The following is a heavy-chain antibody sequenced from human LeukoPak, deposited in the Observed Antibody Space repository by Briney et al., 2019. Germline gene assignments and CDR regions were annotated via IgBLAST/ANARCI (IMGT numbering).Heavy chain of an antibody. V-gene: IGHV4-39*07. Sequence: PSETLSLTCTVSGGSISSSSYYWGWIRQPPGKGLEWIGSIYYSGSTNYNPSLKSRVTISVDTSKNQFSLKLSSGTAPDTAVYYFAIVAYCGGDCYWFDYWGQGTLVTVSS. CDR3: AIVAYCGGDCYWFDY. CDR1: GGSISSSSYY. D-gene: IGHD2-21*02. CDR2: IYYSGST. J-gene: IGHJ4*01.